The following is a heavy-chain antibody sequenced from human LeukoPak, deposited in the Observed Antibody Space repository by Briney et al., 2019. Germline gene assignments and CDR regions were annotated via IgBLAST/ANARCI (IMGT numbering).Heavy chain of an antibody. D-gene: IGHD6-13*01. Sequence: GGSLRLSCAASGFTFSNYGMHWVRRAPGKGLEWVSFISYDGSNKYYADSVKGRFTISGDNSKNTLYLQMISLRTEDTAVYYCAKDPRRYSRTGGYFDYWGQGTLVTVSS. J-gene: IGHJ4*02. V-gene: IGHV3-30*18. CDR3: AKDPRRYSRTGGYFDY. CDR1: GFTFSNYG. CDR2: ISYDGSNK.